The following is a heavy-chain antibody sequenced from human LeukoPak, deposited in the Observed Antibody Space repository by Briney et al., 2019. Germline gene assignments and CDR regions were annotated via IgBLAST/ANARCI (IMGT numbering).Heavy chain of an antibody. CDR3: ARGGVVRGYPDY. CDR2: IIPIFGTA. J-gene: IGHJ4*02. D-gene: IGHD2-8*01. Sequence: SVKVSCKASGGAFSSYAISWVRQAPGQGLEWMGGIIPIFGTANYAQKFQGRVTITTDESTSTAYMELSSLRSEDTAVYYCARGGVVRGYPDYWGQGTLVTVSS. CDR1: GGAFSSYA. V-gene: IGHV1-69*05.